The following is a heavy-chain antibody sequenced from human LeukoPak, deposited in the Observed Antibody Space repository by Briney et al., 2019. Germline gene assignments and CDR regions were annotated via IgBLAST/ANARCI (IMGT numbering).Heavy chain of an antibody. CDR3: ARSELGYNYHYMDV. J-gene: IGHJ6*03. D-gene: IGHD7-27*01. CDR2: ITSSGTYI. CDR1: GFTFSNYN. Sequence: GGSLRLSCAASGFTFSNYNINWVRQAPGKAMEWVSSITSSGTYIFYADSVKGRFTISRDNSKNTLYLQMNSLRAEDTAVYYCARSELGYNYHYMDVWGKGTTVTVS. V-gene: IGHV3-21*01.